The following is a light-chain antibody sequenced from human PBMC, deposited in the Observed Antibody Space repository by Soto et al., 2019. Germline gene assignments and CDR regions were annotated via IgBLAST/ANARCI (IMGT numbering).Light chain of an antibody. CDR3: QQANSFPIT. Sequence: DIQIAPSPPSYSSSLRERVTITCRASQDVGKWLAWYQQKPGKAPTLLIHGASSLQSGVPPRYSGSGYGTDFTLTISSLQPEDFATYYCQQANSFPITFGQGTRLEIK. CDR1: QDVGKW. CDR2: GAS. V-gene: IGKV1-12*01. J-gene: IGKJ5*01.